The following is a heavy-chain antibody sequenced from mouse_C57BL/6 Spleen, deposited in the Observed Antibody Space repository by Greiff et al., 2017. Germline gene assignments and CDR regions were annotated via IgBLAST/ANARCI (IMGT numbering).Heavy chain of an antibody. J-gene: IGHJ2*01. CDR1: GFTFSSYG. CDR3: ARHGRRGYGCDDGGLDY. CDR2: ISSGGSYT. V-gene: IGHV5-6*01. D-gene: IGHD2-2*01. Sequence: EVQLVESGGDLVKPGGSLKLSCAASGFTFSSYGMSWVRQTPDKRLEWVATISSGGSYTYYPDSVKGRFTISRDNAKNTLYLQMSSLKSEDTAMYYCARHGRRGYGCDDGGLDYWGQGTTLTVSS.